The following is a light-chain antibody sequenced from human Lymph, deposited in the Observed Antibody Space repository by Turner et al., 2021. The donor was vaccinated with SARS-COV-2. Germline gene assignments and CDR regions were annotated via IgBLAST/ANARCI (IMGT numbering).Light chain of an antibody. V-gene: IGLV1-44*01. Sequence: QSVLTQPPSASGTPGQRVTISCSGSISNIGSNTVNWYQQLPGTAPKLLIYSNNQRPAGVPDRFSCSKSGTSASLAISGLQSEDEADYYCAAWDDSLNGYVFGTGTKVTVL. J-gene: IGLJ1*01. CDR2: SNN. CDR3: AAWDDSLNGYV. CDR1: ISNIGSNT.